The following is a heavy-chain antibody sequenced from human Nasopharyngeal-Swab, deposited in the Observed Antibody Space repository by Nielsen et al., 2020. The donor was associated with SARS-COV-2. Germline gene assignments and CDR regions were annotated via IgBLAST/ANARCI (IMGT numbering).Heavy chain of an antibody. CDR3: ARDGAAVVGGLDY. CDR2: ISSSSSYI. D-gene: IGHD6-19*01. J-gene: IGHJ4*02. CDR1: GFTFSSYS. Sequence: GESLKISCAASGFTFSSYSMNWVRQAPGKGLEWASSISSSSSYIYYADSVKGRFTISRDNAKNSLYLQMNSLRAEDTAVYYCARDGAAVVGGLDYWGQGTLVTVSS. V-gene: IGHV3-21*01.